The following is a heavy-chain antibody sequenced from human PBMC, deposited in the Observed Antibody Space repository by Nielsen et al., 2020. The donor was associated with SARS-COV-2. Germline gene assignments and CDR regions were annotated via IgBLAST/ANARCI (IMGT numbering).Heavy chain of an antibody. CDR2: ISYDGSNK. CDR1: GFTFSSYG. V-gene: IGHV3-30*18. D-gene: IGHD2-15*01. J-gene: IGHJ4*02. CDR3: AKDWCSGGSCYFDY. Sequence: GGSLRLSCAASGFTFSSYGMHWVRQAPGKGLEWVAVISYDGSNKYYADSVKGRFTISRDNSKNTPYLQMNSLRAEDTAVYYCAKDWCSGGSCYFDYWGQGTLVTVSS.